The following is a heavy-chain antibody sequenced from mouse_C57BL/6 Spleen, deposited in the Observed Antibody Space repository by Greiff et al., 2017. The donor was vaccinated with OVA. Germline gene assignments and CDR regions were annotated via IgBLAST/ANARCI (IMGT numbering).Heavy chain of an antibody. CDR2: FYPGSGSI. V-gene: IGHV1-62-2*01. D-gene: IGHD2-5*01. CDR1: GYTFTEYT. Sequence: VKLMESGAELVKPGASVKLSCKASGYTFTEYTIHWVKQRSGQGLEWIGWFYPGSGSIKYNEKFKDKATLTADKSSSTVYMELSRLTSEDSAVYVCARHEEAYSTHYAMDYWGQGTSVTVSS. J-gene: IGHJ4*01. CDR3: ARHEEAYSTHYAMDY.